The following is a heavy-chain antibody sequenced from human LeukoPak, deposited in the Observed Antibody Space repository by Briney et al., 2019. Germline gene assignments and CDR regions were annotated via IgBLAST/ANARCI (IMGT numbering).Heavy chain of an antibody. D-gene: IGHD6-13*01. V-gene: IGHV3-7*03. CDR2: IKPDGTTK. J-gene: IGHJ4*02. CDR3: ARSIPYGTTWYGRSDY. Sequence: GGSLRLSCAASGSPFSSYSMTWVRQAPGKGLEWVANIKPDGTTKFYVDSVKGRFTISRDNALNSLYLQMNSLRAEDTAIYYCARSIPYGTTWYGRSDYWGQGTLVTVSS. CDR1: GSPFSSYS.